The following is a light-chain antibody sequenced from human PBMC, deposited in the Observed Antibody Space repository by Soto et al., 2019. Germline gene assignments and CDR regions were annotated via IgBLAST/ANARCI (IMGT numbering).Light chain of an antibody. Sequence: QSLLTQPPSASGSPGQSVTISCPGASSDVGSYNYVSWYQQHPGKAPKVIIYEVTKRPSGVPDRFSGSKSGNTASLTVSGLQAEDEADYYCSSYAGSNTRYLFGSGTKVTVL. CDR3: SSYAGSNTRYL. V-gene: IGLV2-8*01. J-gene: IGLJ1*01. CDR1: SSDVGSYNY. CDR2: EVT.